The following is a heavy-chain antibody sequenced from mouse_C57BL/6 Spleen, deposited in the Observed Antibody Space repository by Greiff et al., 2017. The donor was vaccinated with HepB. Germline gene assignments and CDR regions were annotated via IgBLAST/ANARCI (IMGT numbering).Heavy chain of an antibody. J-gene: IGHJ4*01. CDR3: ARDSNFAMDY. Sequence: EVKLVESGGGLVKPGGSLKLSCAASGFTFSSYAMSWFRQTPEKRLEWVATISDGGSYTYYPDNVKGRFTISRDNAKNNLYLQMSHLKSEDTAMYYCARDSNFAMDYWGQGTSVTVSS. V-gene: IGHV5-4*01. CDR2: ISDGGSYT. CDR1: GFTFSSYA.